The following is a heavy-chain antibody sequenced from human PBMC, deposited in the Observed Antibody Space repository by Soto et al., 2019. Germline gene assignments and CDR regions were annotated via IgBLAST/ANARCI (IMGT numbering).Heavy chain of an antibody. CDR3: AKDLGNIAAASTSSYFDY. J-gene: IGHJ4*02. V-gene: IGHV3-23*01. D-gene: IGHD6-13*01. CDR1: GFTFSSYA. CDR2: ISGSGDNT. Sequence: GGSLRLSCVASGFTFSSYAMSWVRQAPGKGLEWVSAISGSGDNTYYADAVKGRFTVSRVNSKNTLYLQMNSLTAEDTAVYYCAKDLGNIAAASTSSYFDYWGQGTLVTVSS.